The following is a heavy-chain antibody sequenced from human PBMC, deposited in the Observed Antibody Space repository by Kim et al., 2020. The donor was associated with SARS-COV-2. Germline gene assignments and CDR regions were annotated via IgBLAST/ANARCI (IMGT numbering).Heavy chain of an antibody. J-gene: IGHJ4*02. CDR1: GFTFSSYA. V-gene: IGHV3-64D*09. Sequence: GGSLRLSCSASGFTFSSYAMHWVRQAPGKGLEYVSAISSNGGSTYYADSVKGRFTISRDNSKNTLYLQMSSLRAEDTAVYYCVKGGHCSGGSCCGDYWGQGTLVTVSS. D-gene: IGHD2-15*01. CDR2: ISSNGGST. CDR3: VKGGHCSGGSCCGDY.